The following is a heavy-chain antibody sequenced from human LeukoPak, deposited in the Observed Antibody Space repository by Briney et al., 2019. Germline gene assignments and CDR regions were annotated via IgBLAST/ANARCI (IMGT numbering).Heavy chain of an antibody. CDR3: ARDSVDIVVVPAAFSY. V-gene: IGHV3-21*01. D-gene: IGHD2-2*03. CDR2: ISSSSSYI. CDR1: GFTFSSYS. J-gene: IGHJ4*02. Sequence: GGSLRLSCAASGFTFSSYSMNWVRQAPGKGLEWVPSISSSSSYIYYADSVKGRFTISRDNAKNSLYLQMNSLRAEDTAVYYCARDSVDIVVVPAAFSYWGQGTLVTVSS.